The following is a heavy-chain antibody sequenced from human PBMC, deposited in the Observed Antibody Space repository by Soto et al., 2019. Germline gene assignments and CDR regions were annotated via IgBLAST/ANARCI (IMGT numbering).Heavy chain of an antibody. CDR1: GGSISSYY. V-gene: IGHV4-59*01. J-gene: IGHJ3*02. D-gene: IGHD4-17*01. CDR3: ARDRYDYGDIRSLAFDI. Sequence: SETLSLTCTVSGGSISSYYWSWIRQPPGKGLEWIGYIYCSGSTNYNPSLKSRVTISVDTSKNQFSLKLSSVTAADTAVYYCARDRYDYGDIRSLAFDIWGQGTMVTVSS. CDR2: IYCSGST.